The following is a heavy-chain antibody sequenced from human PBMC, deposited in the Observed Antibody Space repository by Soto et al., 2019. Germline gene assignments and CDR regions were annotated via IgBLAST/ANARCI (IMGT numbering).Heavy chain of an antibody. CDR3: TRGGAARPDY. D-gene: IGHD6-6*01. Sequence: EVQLVESGGGLVQPGGPLRLSCAASGFTFINYGMNWVRQAPGKGLAWVSYISSSISTKQYADSVKGRFTISRDNAKNSLFLQMNSLRDEDTAVYYCTRGGAARPDYWGQGTLVTVSS. CDR2: ISSSISTK. J-gene: IGHJ4*02. V-gene: IGHV3-48*02. CDR1: GFTFINYG.